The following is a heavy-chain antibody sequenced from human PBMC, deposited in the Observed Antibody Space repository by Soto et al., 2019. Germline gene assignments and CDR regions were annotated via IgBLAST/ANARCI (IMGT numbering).Heavy chain of an antibody. J-gene: IGHJ4*02. CDR1: GFSFSSYE. V-gene: IGHV3-48*03. D-gene: IGHD3-3*01. CDR3: AGVRGTYYFLEDY. Sequence: EVQLVESGGGLVQPGGSLRLSCAASGFSFSSYEMNWIRQAPGKGLEWVSYINSRGSLMYYAASVRGRFTISRDNAKNSLYLQMNSLRAEDTAVYYCAGVRGTYYFLEDYWGQGTLVTVSS. CDR2: INSRGSLM.